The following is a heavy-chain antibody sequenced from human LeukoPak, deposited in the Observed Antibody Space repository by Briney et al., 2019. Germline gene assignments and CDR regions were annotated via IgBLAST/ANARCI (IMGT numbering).Heavy chain of an antibody. Sequence: GESLRISCTGSGYSFTNYWITWVRQMPGKGLEWVGRIDPTDSYTNYSPSFQGHVTISVDKSSSTAYLQWSSLKASDTATYYCGRRFYGDYAYDFWGQGTLVTVSS. D-gene: IGHD4-17*01. CDR1: GYSFTNYW. CDR2: IDPTDSYT. CDR3: GRRFYGDYAYDF. V-gene: IGHV5-10-1*01. J-gene: IGHJ4*02.